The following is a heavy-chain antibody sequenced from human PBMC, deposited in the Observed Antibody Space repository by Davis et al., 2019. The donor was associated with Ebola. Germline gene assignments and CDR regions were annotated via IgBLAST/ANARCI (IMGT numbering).Heavy chain of an antibody. V-gene: IGHV1-18*01. Sequence: NVQGRVTMTTDTSTSTAYMELRSLRSDDTAVYYCARLWGYYGMDVWGQGTTVTVSS. D-gene: IGHD3-10*01. CDR3: ARLWGYYGMDV. J-gene: IGHJ6*02.